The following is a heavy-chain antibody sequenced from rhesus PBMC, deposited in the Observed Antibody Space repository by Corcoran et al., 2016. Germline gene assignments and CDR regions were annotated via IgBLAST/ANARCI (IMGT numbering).Heavy chain of an antibody. CDR1: GGSISGYY. CDR3: ARNFMGFPYSSSSDHFDY. J-gene: IGHJ4*01. V-gene: IGHV4-165*02. Sequence: QVQLQESGPGLVKPSETLSLTCAVSGGSISGYYWNWTRQPPGKGLEGIGDHCGRSGPPYYNPSLTISVTISTDPSKNRFSLKLSSVTAADTAVYYCARNFMGFPYSSSSDHFDYWGQGVLVTVSS. CDR2: HCGRSGPP. D-gene: IGHD6-43*01.